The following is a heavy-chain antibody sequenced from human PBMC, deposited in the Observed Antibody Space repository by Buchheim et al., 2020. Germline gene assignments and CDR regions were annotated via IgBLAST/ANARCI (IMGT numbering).Heavy chain of an antibody. V-gene: IGHV4-34*01. J-gene: IGHJ4*02. CDR2: INHTGST. CDR1: GGSFSDYY. D-gene: IGHD3-3*01. Sequence: QVHLQQWGAGLLKPSETLSLTCAVYGGSFSDYYWTLIRQPPGKGLEWIGEINHTGSTKYNPSLKSRVTISVDTSKNQFSLNLRSVTAADTALYYCATGRRISGAVSPFDHWRQGT. CDR3: ATGRRISGAVSPFDH.